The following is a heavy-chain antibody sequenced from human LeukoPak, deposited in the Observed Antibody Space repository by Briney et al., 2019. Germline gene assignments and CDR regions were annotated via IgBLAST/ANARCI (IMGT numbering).Heavy chain of an antibody. J-gene: IGHJ6*02. Sequence: GGSLRLSCAASGFTFTMFGMNWVRQAPGKGLEWVSYIDGNSGIKYYADSVQGRFTISRDNAQDSVFLQMNSLRAEDTAVYYCARTYGSGSYYNANNYYYYYGMDVWGQGTTVTVSS. D-gene: IGHD3-10*01. CDR1: GFTFTMFG. CDR3: ARTYGSGSYYNANNYYYYYGMDV. CDR2: IDGNSGIK. V-gene: IGHV3-48*01.